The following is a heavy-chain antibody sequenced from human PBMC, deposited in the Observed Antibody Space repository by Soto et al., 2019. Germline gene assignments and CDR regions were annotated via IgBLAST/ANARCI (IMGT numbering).Heavy chain of an antibody. Sequence: GESLKISCEGSGYSFTSYWISWVRQMPGKGLEWMGRIDPSDSYTNYSPSFQGHVTISADKSISTAYLQWSSLKASDTAMYYCARLAPKYYYDSSGTYYYYGMDVWGQGTTVTVSS. CDR1: GYSFTSYW. CDR3: ARLAPKYYYDSSGTYYYYGMDV. V-gene: IGHV5-10-1*01. D-gene: IGHD3-22*01. J-gene: IGHJ6*02. CDR2: IDPSDSYT.